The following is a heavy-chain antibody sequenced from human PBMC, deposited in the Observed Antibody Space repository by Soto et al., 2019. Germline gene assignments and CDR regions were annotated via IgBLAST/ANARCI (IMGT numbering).Heavy chain of an antibody. CDR3: ARDPSIVLVPAATYYYYYYGMDV. CDR2: IKQDGSEK. Sequence: LRLSCAASGFTFSSYWMSWVRQAPGKGLEWVANIKQDGSEKYYVDSVKGRFTISRDNAKNSLYLQMNSLRAEDTAVYYCARDPSIVLVPAATYYYYYYGMDVWGQGTTVTVSS. J-gene: IGHJ6*02. CDR1: GFTFSSYW. D-gene: IGHD2-2*01. V-gene: IGHV3-7*01.